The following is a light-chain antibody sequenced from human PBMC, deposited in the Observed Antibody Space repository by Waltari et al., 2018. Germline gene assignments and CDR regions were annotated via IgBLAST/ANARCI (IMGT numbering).Light chain of an antibody. CDR1: SSEVGGYNY. CDR2: EVS. V-gene: IGLV2-14*01. Sequence: QSALTQPASVSGSPGQSSTISCTGPSSEVGGYNYFYWYQQHPGKAPNLMIYEVSNRPSGVSNRFSGSKSGNTASLTISGLQAEDEADYYCSSYTSSSTRVFGGGTKLTVL. J-gene: IGLJ2*01. CDR3: SSYTSSSTRV.